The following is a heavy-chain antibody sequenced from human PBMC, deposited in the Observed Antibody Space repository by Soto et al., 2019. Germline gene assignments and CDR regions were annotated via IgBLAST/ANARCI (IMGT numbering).Heavy chain of an antibody. Sequence: PGETLSLGCAVSGGCSSSNSWWSGVRQPRGKGLGGIGVIYHTGSTNYNPSLKSRVTISVDKSKNQFSLKLSSVTAADTAVYYCARDHYVYDILTGYGYYYGMDVWGQGTTVT. D-gene: IGHD3-9*01. CDR2: IYHTGST. J-gene: IGHJ6*02. CDR3: ARDHYVYDILTGYGYYYGMDV. V-gene: IGHV4-4*02. CDR1: GGCSSSNSW.